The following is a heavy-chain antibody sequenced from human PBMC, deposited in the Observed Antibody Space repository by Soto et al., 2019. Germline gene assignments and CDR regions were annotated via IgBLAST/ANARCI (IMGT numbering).Heavy chain of an antibody. V-gene: IGHV5-51*01. CDR2: IYPGDSDT. Sequence: GESLKISCKGSGYSFTSYWIGWVRQMPGKVLEWMGIIYPGDSDTRYSPSFQGQVTISADKSISTAYLQWSSLKASDTAMYYCARHWDCGGDCYSHYYYGMDVWGQGXTVTVYS. CDR3: ARHWDCGGDCYSHYYYGMDV. CDR1: GYSFTSYW. D-gene: IGHD2-21*02. J-gene: IGHJ6*02.